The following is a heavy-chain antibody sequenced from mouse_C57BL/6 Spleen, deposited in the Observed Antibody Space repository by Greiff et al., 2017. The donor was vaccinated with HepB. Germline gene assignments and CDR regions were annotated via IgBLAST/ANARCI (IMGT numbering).Heavy chain of an antibody. D-gene: IGHD2-4*01. J-gene: IGHJ2*01. CDR3: ARSPDYDYDGYYFDY. CDR1: GYTFTSYT. V-gene: IGHV1-4*01. CDR2: INPSSGYT. Sequence: VKLMESGAELARPGASVKMSCKASGYTFTSYTMHWVKQRPGQGLEWIGYINPSSGYTKYNQKFKDKATLTADKSSSTAYMQLSSLTSEDSAVYYCARSPDYDYDGYYFDYWGQGTTLTVSS.